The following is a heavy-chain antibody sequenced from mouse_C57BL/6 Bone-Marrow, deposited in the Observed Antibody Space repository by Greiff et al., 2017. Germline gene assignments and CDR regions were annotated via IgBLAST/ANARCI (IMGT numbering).Heavy chain of an antibody. Sequence: VQLQQSGAELVKPGASVKLSCKATGYTFTTYPIEWMKQNPGKSLEWIGNFHPYNDDTKYNEKFKGKTTLTVEKSSSTVYLELSRLTSDDSAVYYCSRRGFDDYDRFDYWGQGTTLTVSS. V-gene: IGHV1-47*01. CDR3: SRRGFDDYDRFDY. D-gene: IGHD2-4*01. CDR1: GYTFTTYP. CDR2: FHPYNDDT. J-gene: IGHJ2*01.